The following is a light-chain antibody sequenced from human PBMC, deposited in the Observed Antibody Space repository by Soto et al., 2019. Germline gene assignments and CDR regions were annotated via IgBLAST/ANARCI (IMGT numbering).Light chain of an antibody. V-gene: IGKV2-30*01. CDR2: TVS. Sequence: VVMTQSPLSLPVTLGQPASISCRSSQSLLYSDGNTYLSWFQQRPGQSPRRLIYTVSNRDSGVPDRFSGSGSGTDFTLIISRVEAEDVGVYFCLQGTHWPITFGQGTRLEIK. J-gene: IGKJ5*01. CDR1: QSLLYSDGNTY. CDR3: LQGTHWPIT.